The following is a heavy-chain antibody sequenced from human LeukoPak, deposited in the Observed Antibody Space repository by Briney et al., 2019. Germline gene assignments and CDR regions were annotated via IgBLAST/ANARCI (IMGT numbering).Heavy chain of an antibody. CDR2: IYYSGST. CDR3: ARTMEGYCSGGSCYQYSYYMDV. Sequence: SETLSLTCTVSGGSISSTFYYWGWIRQPPGKGLEWIGYIYYSGSTNYNPSLKSRVTISVDTSKNQFSLKLTSVTAADTAVYYCARTMEGYCSGGSCYQYSYYMDVWGKGTTVTVSS. D-gene: IGHD2-15*01. CDR1: GGSISSTFYY. V-gene: IGHV4-61*05. J-gene: IGHJ6*03.